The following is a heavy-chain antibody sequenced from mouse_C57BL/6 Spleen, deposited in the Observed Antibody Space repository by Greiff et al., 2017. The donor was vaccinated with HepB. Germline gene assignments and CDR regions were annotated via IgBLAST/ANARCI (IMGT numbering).Heavy chain of an antibody. D-gene: IGHD2-4*01. J-gene: IGHJ3*01. V-gene: IGHV10-3*01. CDR3: VREGVGLRRGFAY. Sequence: EVKVVESGGGLVQPKGSLKLSCAASGFTFNTYAMHWVRQAPGKGLEWVARMRSKSSNYATYYADSVKDRFTISRDDSQSMLYLQMNNLKTEDTAMYYCVREGVGLRRGFAYWGQGTLVTVSA. CDR1: GFTFNTYA. CDR2: MRSKSSNYAT.